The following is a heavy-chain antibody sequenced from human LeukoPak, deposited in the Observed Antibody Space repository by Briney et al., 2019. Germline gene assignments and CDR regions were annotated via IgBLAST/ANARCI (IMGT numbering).Heavy chain of an antibody. CDR1: GFTFSSYS. V-gene: IGHV3-21*01. CDR2: ISSSSSYI. CDR3: ARDLAYYYDSSGYTLP. J-gene: IGHJ5*02. Sequence: GGSLRLSRAASGFTFSSYSMNWVRQAPGKGLEWVSSISSSSSYIYYADSVKGRFTISRDNAKNSLYLQMNSLRAEDTAVYYCARDLAYYYDSSGYTLPWGQGTLVTVSS. D-gene: IGHD3-22*01.